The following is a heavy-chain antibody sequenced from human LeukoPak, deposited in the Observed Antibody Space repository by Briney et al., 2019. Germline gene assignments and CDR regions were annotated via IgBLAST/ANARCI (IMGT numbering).Heavy chain of an antibody. CDR2: ISAYNGNT. D-gene: IGHD3-22*01. Sequence: ASVKVSCKASGYTFTSYGISWVRQAPGQGLEWMGWISAYNGNTNYAQKLQGRVTMTTDTSTSTAYMELRSLRSEDTAVYYCATSYVYDSSGYYYLGAFDIWGQGTMVTVSS. V-gene: IGHV1-18*01. CDR3: ATSYVYDSSGYYYLGAFDI. CDR1: GYTFTSYG. J-gene: IGHJ3*02.